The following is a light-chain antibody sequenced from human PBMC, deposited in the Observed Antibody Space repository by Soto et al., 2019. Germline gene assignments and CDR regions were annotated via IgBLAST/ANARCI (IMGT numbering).Light chain of an antibody. J-gene: IGKJ1*01. CDR1: QNIRGY. CDR3: QQSYSTPWT. V-gene: IGKV1-39*01. CDR2: AAS. Sequence: DIQMTQSQTSLSASVRDRGTITCRASQNIRGYLNWYQQKPGKAPKLLIYAASSLQSGIPSRFSGSGSETDFTLTISSLQPEDFATYYCQQSYSTPWTFGQGTKADI.